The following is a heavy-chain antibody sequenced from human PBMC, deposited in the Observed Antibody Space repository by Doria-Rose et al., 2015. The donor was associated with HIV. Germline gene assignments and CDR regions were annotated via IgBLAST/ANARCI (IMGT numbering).Heavy chain of an antibody. V-gene: IGHV3-21*01. CDR3: ATGVTLDY. Sequence: VQLVQSGGGLVRPGGSLRLSCATSGFTFSSHRINWVRQAPGKGLESVSSISSTSAYINYADSVRGRFTISTDNARNSLYLQMDSLRAEDTAIYYCATGVTLDYWGQGTLVTVSS. D-gene: IGHD3-10*01. CDR2: ISSTSAYI. CDR1: GFTFSSHR. J-gene: IGHJ4*02.